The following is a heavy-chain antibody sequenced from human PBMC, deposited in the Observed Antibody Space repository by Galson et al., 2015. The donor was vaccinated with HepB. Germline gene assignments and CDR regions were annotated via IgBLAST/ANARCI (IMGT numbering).Heavy chain of an antibody. CDR1: GFTFINAW. CDR3: ARDRNTGYFDY. J-gene: IGHJ4*02. Sequence: SLRLSCAASGFTFINAWMNWVRQAPGKGLEWVANIKQDGSEKYYVDSVKGRFTISRDNAKNSLYLQMNSLRAEDTAVYYCARDRNTGYFDYWGQGTLVTVSS. V-gene: IGHV3-7*01. CDR2: IKQDGSEK. D-gene: IGHD2-8*02.